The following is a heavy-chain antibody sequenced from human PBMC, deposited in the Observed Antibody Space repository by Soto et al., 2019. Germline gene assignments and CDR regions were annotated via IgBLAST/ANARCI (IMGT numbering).Heavy chain of an antibody. J-gene: IGHJ5*02. CDR2: IWYDGSNK. D-gene: IGHD6-6*01. V-gene: IGHV3-33*01. CDR3: ARVVYSSSWNWFDP. Sequence: PGGSLRLSCAASGFTFSSYGMHWVRQAPGKGLEWVAVIWYDGSNKYYADSVKGRFTISRDNSKNTLYLQMNSLRAEDTAVYYCARVVYSSSWNWFDPWGQGTLVTVSS. CDR1: GFTFSSYG.